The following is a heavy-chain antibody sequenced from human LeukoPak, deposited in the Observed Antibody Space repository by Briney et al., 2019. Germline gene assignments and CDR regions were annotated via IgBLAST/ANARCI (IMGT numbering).Heavy chain of an antibody. CDR1: GFTFSSYA. J-gene: IGHJ3*02. Sequence: GGSLRLSCAASGFTFSSYAMHWVRQAPGKGPEWVAVISYDGSNKYYADSVKGRFTISRDNSKNTLYLQMNSLRAEDTAVYYCAKDKAAITYYDFWSGYYHAFDIWGQGTMVTVSS. V-gene: IGHV3-30*04. CDR3: AKDKAAITYYDFWSGYYHAFDI. D-gene: IGHD3-3*01. CDR2: ISYDGSNK.